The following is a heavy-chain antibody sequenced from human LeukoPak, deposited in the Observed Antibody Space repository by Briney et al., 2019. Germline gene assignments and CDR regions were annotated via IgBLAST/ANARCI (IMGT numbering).Heavy chain of an antibody. J-gene: IGHJ3*02. CDR2: ISSNGGST. CDR1: GFTFSSYA. CDR3: ARRNYFVSSVYFSGDAFDI. Sequence: GGSLRLSCAASGFTFSSYAMHWVRQAPGKGLEFVSAISSNGGSTYYAKSVKGRFTVSRDNSKNTLSLQKGSLRAEDMAVYYCARRNYFVSSVYFSGDAFDIWGQGKMVTVFS. V-gene: IGHV3-64*01. D-gene: IGHD3-22*01.